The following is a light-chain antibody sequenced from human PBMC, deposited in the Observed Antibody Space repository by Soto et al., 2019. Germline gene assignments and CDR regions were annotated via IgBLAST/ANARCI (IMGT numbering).Light chain of an antibody. J-gene: IGKJ1*01. Sequence: IQLTQSPSSLSASVGDRVTITCRASQSISGWLAWYQQKPGKAPKLLIYDVSSLESGVPSRFSGSGPGTEFTLAISSLQPDDFATYYCQQYNSYPWTFGQGTKVDIK. V-gene: IGKV1-5*01. CDR2: DVS. CDR3: QQYNSYPWT. CDR1: QSISGW.